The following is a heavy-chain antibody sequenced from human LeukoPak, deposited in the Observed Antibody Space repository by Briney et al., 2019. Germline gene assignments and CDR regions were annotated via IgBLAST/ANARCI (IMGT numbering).Heavy chain of an antibody. CDR1: GFRLGDYA. D-gene: IGHD2-15*01. V-gene: IGHV3-9*01. Sequence: GRSLRLSCAASGFRLGDYAMHWVSQAPGKGLEWVSGITWNSEDISYAESVKGRFPISRDNAKTSLHLQMNSLTSDDTALYYCTRDISGGYFNWFDPWGQGTLVFVSS. CDR3: TRDISGGYFNWFDP. J-gene: IGHJ5*02. CDR2: ITWNSEDI.